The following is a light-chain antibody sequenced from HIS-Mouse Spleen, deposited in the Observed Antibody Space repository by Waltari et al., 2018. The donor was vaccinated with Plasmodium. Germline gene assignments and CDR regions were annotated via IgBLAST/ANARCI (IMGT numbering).Light chain of an antibody. CDR1: QVGDTY. V-gene: IGLV3-1*01. CDR2: QDS. CDR3: QAWDSSTVV. J-gene: IGLJ2*01. Sequence: SYELTRPPSVSVSPGQTASITCPGVQVGDTYACWYQQKPGQSPVLVIYQDSKRPSGIPERFSGSNSGNTATLTISGTQAMDEADYYCQAWDSSTVVFGGGTKLTVL.